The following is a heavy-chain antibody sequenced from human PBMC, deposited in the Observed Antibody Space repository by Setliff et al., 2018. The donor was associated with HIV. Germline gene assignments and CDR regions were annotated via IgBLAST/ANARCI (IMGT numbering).Heavy chain of an antibody. Sequence: ASVKVSCKASGYTFTSYGISWVRQAPGQGLEWMGWISAYNGNTNYAQKLQGRVTMTTDTSTSTAYMELRSLRSDDTAVYYCARAGSSSWYWLNAIDIWGQGTMVTVSS. J-gene: IGHJ3*02. CDR2: ISAYNGNT. V-gene: IGHV1-18*01. D-gene: IGHD6-13*01. CDR3: ARAGSSSWYWLNAIDI. CDR1: GYTFTSYG.